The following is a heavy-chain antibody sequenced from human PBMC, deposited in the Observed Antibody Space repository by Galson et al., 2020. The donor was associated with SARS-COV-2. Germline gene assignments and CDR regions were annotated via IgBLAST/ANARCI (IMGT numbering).Heavy chain of an antibody. CDR1: GFTFSRYA. Sequence: RGSLRLSCAASGFTFSRYAMNWVRQAPGKGLEWVSAISGSGGSTYYADSVKGRFTISRDNSKNTLYLQMNSLRAEDTAVYYCAIKEGYYYYGMDVWGQGTTVTVSS. V-gene: IGHV3-23*01. J-gene: IGHJ6*02. CDR2: ISGSGGST. CDR3: AIKEGYYYYGMDV.